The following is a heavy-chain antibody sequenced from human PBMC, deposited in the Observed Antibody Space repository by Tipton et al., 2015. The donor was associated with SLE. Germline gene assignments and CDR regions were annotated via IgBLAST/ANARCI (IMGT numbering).Heavy chain of an antibody. CDR3: ARHIWGGYDVVFTLGKPLNTLPPRVGSPIKKPPPPPRFPWGRPLGPAADTAVYYCARHIWGGYDAFDV. CDR2: VFYTGRT. V-gene: IGHV4-59*08. Sequence: GASLTGDYWSWIRQPPGKGLEWIGYVFYTGRTSYNSSLMSRVTISIDTSYNQFSLRLTTVTAADTAVYYCARHIWGGYDVVFTLGKPLNTLPPRVGSPIKKPPPPPRFPWGRPLGPAADTAVYYCARHIWGGYDAFDVWGHGALVTASS. D-gene: IGHD3-16*01. J-gene: IGHJ3*01. CDR1: GASLTGDY.